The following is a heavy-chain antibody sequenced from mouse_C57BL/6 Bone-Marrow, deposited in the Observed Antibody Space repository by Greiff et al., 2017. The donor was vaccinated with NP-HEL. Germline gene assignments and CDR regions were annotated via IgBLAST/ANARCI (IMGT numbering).Heavy chain of an antibody. J-gene: IGHJ3*01. CDR2: ISDGGSYT. CDR1: GFTFSSYA. CDR3: ARDQDYGSRVFAY. V-gene: IGHV5-4*01. D-gene: IGHD1-1*01. Sequence: EVHLVESGGGLVKPGGSLKLSCAASGFTFSSYAMSWVRQTPEKRLEWVATISDGGSYTYYPDNVKGRFTISRDNAKNNLYLQMSHLKSEDTAMYYCARDQDYGSRVFAYWGQGTLVTVSA.